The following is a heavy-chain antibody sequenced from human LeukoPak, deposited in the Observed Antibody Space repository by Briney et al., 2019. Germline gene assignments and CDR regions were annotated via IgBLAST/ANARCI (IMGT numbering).Heavy chain of an antibody. CDR1: GFNFSSYS. CDR3: ARASSSYYYGMDV. CDR2: ISSSSSYI. D-gene: IGHD6-13*01. V-gene: IGHV3-21*01. J-gene: IGHJ6*02. Sequence: GGSLRLSCAASGFNFSSYSMNWVRQAPGKGLEWVSSISSSSSYIYYADSVKGRFTISRDNAKNSLYLQMNSLRAEDTAVYYCARASSSYYYGMDVWGQGTTVTVSS.